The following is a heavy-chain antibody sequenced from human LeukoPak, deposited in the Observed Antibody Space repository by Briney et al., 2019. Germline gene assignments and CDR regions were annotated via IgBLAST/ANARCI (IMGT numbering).Heavy chain of an antibody. J-gene: IGHJ6*03. V-gene: IGHV4-34*01. CDR1: GGSFSGYY. D-gene: IGHD2-2*01. Sequence: SETLSLTCAVYGGSFSGYYWSWIRQPPGKGLEWIGEINHSGSTNYNPSLKSRVTISVDTSKNQFSLKLSSVTAADTAVYYCARAGPSTAYYYYYYLDVWGKGTTVTVSS. CDR2: INHSGST. CDR3: ARAGPSTAYYYYYYLDV.